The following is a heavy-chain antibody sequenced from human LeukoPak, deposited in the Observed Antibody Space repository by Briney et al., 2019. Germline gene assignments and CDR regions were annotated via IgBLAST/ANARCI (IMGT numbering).Heavy chain of an antibody. CDR1: GFTFSSYG. CDR3: ARDEYYDSSGYYLFDY. D-gene: IGHD3-22*01. CDR2: IWYDGSNK. J-gene: IGHJ4*02. V-gene: IGHV3-33*01. Sequence: PGRFLRLSRAASGFTFSSYGMHWVRQAPGKGLEWVAVIWYDGSNKYYADSVKGRFTISRDNSKNTLYLQMNSLRAEDTAVYYCARDEYYDSSGYYLFDYWGQGTLVTVSS.